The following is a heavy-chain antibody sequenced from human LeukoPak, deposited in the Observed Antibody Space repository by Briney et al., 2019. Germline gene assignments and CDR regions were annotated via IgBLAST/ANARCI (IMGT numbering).Heavy chain of an antibody. CDR1: GFTFSSYA. V-gene: IGHV3-30-3*01. CDR3: ARGMGYGAFDI. D-gene: IGHD5-18*01. CDR2: ISYDGSNK. Sequence: PGGSLRLSCAASGFTFSSYAMHWVRQAPGKGLEWVAVISYDGSNKYYADSVKGRFTISRDNSKNTLYLQMNSLRAEDTAVYYCARGMGYGAFDIWGQGTMVTVSS. J-gene: IGHJ3*02.